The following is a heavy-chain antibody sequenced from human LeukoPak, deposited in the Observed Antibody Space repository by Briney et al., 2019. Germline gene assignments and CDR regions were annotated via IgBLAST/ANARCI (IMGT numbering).Heavy chain of an antibody. J-gene: IGHJ5*02. Sequence: ASVKVSCKASGYTFTSYGISWVRQAPGQGLEWMGWINPNSGGTNYAQKFQGRVTMTRDTSISTAYMELSRLRSDDTAVYYCARGSLGQNWFDPWGQGTLVTVSS. CDR2: INPNSGGT. CDR1: GYTFTSYG. V-gene: IGHV1-2*02. CDR3: ARGSLGQNWFDP. D-gene: IGHD3-10*01.